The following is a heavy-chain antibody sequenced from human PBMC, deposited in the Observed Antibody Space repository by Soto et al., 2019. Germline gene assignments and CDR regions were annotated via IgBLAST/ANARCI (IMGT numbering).Heavy chain of an antibody. Sequence: ASVKVSCKACGYTFTSYGISWVGQAPGQGLEWMGWISAYNGNTNYAQKLQGRVTMTTDTSTSTAYMELRSLRSDDTAVYYCAREISQAVAGPFDYFAYGAQRTRVPVS. CDR2: ISAYNGNT. CDR1: GYTFTSYG. D-gene: IGHD6-19*01. V-gene: IGHV1-18*01. CDR3: AREISQAVAGPFDYFAY. J-gene: IGHJ4*02.